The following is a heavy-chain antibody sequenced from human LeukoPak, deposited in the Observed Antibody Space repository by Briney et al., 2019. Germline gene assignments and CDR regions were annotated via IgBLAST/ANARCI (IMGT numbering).Heavy chain of an antibody. V-gene: IGHV1-8*01. CDR1: GYTFTSYD. D-gene: IGHD3-10*01. Sequence: GASVKVSCKASGYTFTSYDFNWLRQATGQGPEWMGWMNPNSGATGYAQKFQGRVTMTRSASINTAYMELSNLRSEDTAVYYCAREPLWFGELLPDYWGQGTLVTVSS. J-gene: IGHJ4*02. CDR2: MNPNSGAT. CDR3: AREPLWFGELLPDY.